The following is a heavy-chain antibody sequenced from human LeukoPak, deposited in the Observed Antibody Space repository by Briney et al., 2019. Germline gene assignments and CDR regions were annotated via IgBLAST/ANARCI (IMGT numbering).Heavy chain of an antibody. CDR3: VYSSGWYPFDY. J-gene: IGHJ4*02. CDR2: IYYSGST. Sequence: SETLSLTCTVSGGFISSYYWSWIRQPPGKGLEWIGYIYYSGSTNYNPSLKSRVTISVDTSKNQFSLKLSSVTAADTAVYYCVYSSGWYPFDYWGQGTLVTVSS. D-gene: IGHD6-19*01. V-gene: IGHV4-59*08. CDR1: GGFISSYY.